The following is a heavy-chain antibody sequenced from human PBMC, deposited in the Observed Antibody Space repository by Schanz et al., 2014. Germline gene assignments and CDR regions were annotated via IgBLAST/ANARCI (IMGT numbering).Heavy chain of an antibody. CDR2: INPDSGST. D-gene: IGHD1-26*01. J-gene: IGHJ4*02. CDR3: ASDGSGRYTGFDY. Sequence: QVQLVQSGSELKKPGASVKVSCKASGYTLTAYYMHWVRQAPGQGLEWMGWINPDSGSTTYAQKFQGRVTVTRDTSISTAYMELWRLGSEDTAMYYCASDGSGRYTGFDYWGQGTLVTVSS. CDR1: GYTLTAYY. V-gene: IGHV1-2*02.